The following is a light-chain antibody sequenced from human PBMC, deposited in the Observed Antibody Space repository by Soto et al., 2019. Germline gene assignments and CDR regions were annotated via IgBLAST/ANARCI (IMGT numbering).Light chain of an antibody. V-gene: IGLV2-8*01. Sequence: QSALTHPPSASGSPGQSVTVSCTGTSSDVGGYNSVSWYQQHPGKAPKLMISEVSKRPSGVPDRFSGSKSGNTASLTVSGLEAEDEADYYCSSYAVNYNLVFGGGTKLTVL. CDR2: EVS. CDR1: SSDVGGYNS. J-gene: IGLJ2*01. CDR3: SSYAVNYNLV.